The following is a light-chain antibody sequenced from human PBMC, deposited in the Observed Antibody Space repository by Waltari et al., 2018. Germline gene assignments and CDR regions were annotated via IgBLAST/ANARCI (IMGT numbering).Light chain of an antibody. Sequence: DIQMTQSPSSVSASVGDRVTITCRASQDISSWLAWYQQKPGKPPKLLIYTASTLRSRVPSRFSGSGSGTDFTLAISSLQPEDFATYYCQQVNSFPYTFGQGTNLKIK. CDR2: TAS. CDR1: QDISSW. CDR3: QQVNSFPYT. V-gene: IGKV1-12*01. J-gene: IGKJ2*01.